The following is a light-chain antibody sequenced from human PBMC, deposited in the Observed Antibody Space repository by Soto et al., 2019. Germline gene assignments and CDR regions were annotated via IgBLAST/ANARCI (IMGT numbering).Light chain of an antibody. CDR3: VAWDDSLNGVV. J-gene: IGLJ3*02. V-gene: IGLV1-44*01. CDR1: NSNIGSNT. Sequence: QSVLTQPPSASGTPGQRVTISCSGSNSNIGSNTVHWYQQFPGTAPKLLIYSNNQWPSGVPDRFSGSKSGTSASLAIRGLQPEDEAEYYCVAWDDSLNGVVFGGGTKLTVL. CDR2: SNN.